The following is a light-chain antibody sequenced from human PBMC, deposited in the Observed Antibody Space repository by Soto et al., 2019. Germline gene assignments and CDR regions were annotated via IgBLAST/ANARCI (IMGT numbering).Light chain of an antibody. Sequence: EIVMTQSPATLSVSPGERATLSCRASQSVSNNLAWYQQKPGQTPRLLIYGASTRATGIPVRFSVSGSGTEFTLTISSLQSEDFAVYYCQRYNTWPPVTFGQGTKLEIK. CDR2: GAS. CDR3: QRYNTWPPVT. J-gene: IGKJ2*01. CDR1: QSVSNN. V-gene: IGKV3-15*01.